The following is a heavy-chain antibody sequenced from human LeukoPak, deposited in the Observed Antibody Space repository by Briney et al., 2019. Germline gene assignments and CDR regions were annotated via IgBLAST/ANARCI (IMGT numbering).Heavy chain of an antibody. CDR3: AKGIAVAPSGYFQH. D-gene: IGHD6-19*01. V-gene: IGHV3-11*05. Sequence: PGGSLRLSCAASGFTFSDYYMSWIRQAPGKGLEWVSYIHTSSSYTDYSDSVRGRFTISRDNAKNTLYLQMNSLRAEDTAVYYCAKGIAVAPSGYFQHWGQGTLVTVSS. CDR1: GFTFSDYY. CDR2: IHTSSSYT. J-gene: IGHJ1*01.